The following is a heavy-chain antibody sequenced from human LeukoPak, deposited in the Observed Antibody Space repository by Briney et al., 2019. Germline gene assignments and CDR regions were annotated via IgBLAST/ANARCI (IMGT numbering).Heavy chain of an antibody. D-gene: IGHD3-3*01. V-gene: IGHV3-20*04. CDR3: ARSARAFGVVIIYYYMDV. J-gene: IGHJ6*03. CDR2: INWNGGST. Sequence: GGSLRLSCAASGFTSDDYGMSWVRQAPGKGLEWVSGINWNGGSTGYADSVKGRFTISRDNAKNSLYLQMNSLRAEDTALYYCARSARAFGVVIIYYYMDVWGKGTTVTVSS. CDR1: GFTSDDYG.